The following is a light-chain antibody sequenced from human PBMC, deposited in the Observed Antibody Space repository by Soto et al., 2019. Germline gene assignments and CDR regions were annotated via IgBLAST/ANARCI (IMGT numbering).Light chain of an antibody. Sequence: EIVLTQSPGTLSLSPGERATLSCRASESVSSNYLAWYQQKPGQAPRLLIYGASSRATGIPDRFSGSGSGRDSTLTISRLEPEDFAVYYCQQYGSSPPITFGQGTRLDIK. V-gene: IGKV3-20*01. J-gene: IGKJ5*01. CDR2: GAS. CDR3: QQYGSSPPIT. CDR1: ESVSSNY.